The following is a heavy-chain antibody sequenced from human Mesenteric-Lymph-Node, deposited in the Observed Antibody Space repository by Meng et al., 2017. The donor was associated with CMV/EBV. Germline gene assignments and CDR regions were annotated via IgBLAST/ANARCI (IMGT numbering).Heavy chain of an antibody. Sequence: CAASGFIFSTSSMNWVRQAPGKGLEWVSSISGSSTYIYYADSVKGRFTISRDNSKNTMFLQMDSLRAEDTAMYYCAREYSGSYRQFDYWGQGTLVTVSS. V-gene: IGHV3-21*04. CDR3: AREYSGSYRQFDY. D-gene: IGHD1-26*01. CDR1: GFIFSTSS. CDR2: ISGSSTYI. J-gene: IGHJ4*02.